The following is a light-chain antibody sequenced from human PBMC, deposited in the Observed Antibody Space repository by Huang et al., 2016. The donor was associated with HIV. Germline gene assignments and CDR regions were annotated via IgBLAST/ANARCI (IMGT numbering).Light chain of an antibody. V-gene: IGKV3-15*01. CDR1: RSFSSD. CDR3: QQYNNWWT. J-gene: IGKJ1*01. Sequence: EIVMAQSPATLSVSPGERATLPCRASRSFSSDLAWYQHKPGQAPRLLIYGASTRATGIPARFSGSGSGTEFTLTISSLKSEDSAVYYCQQYNNWWTFGQGTKVEI. CDR2: GAS.